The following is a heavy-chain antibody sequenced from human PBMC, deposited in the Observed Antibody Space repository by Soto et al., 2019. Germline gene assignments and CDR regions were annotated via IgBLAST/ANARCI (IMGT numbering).Heavy chain of an antibody. CDR1: EFTFNTYW. Sequence: PGGSLRLSCLASEFTFNTYWMNWVRQAPGRGLEWVANIKDDGSEKNYVDSVKGRFTISRDNAKNSLYLQMNSLRVEDTAVYYCAKGGPRSYLLDYWGQGTLVTVSS. J-gene: IGHJ4*02. CDR3: AKGGPRSYLLDY. D-gene: IGHD3-16*02. V-gene: IGHV3-7*05. CDR2: IKDDGSEK.